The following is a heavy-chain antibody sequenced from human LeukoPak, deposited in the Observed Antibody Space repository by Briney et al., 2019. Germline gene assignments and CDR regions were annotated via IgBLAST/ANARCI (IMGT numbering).Heavy chain of an antibody. CDR1: GFTFSSDR. D-gene: IGHD5-18*01. Sequence: GGSLRLSCIASGFTFSSDRMHWVRQVPGKGLVWVSRIDSDGTGAVYADAVEGRFTISRDNSKNTLYLQMNSLRAEDTAVYYCAKVRTAMALFDYWGQGTLVTVSS. J-gene: IGHJ4*02. CDR2: IDSDGTGA. V-gene: IGHV3-74*03. CDR3: AKVRTAMALFDY.